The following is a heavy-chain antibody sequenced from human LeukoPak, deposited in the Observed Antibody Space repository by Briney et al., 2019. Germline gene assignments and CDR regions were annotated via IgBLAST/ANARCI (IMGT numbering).Heavy chain of an antibody. V-gene: IGHV4-59*01. Sequence: SETLSLTCTVSGGSISSYYWSWIRQPPGKGLEWIGYIYYSGSTNYNPSLKSRLIISVDTSKNQFSLKLSSVTAADTAVYYCASADVNTGGHFDSWGQGTLVTVSS. CDR2: IYYSGST. J-gene: IGHJ4*02. CDR3: ASADVNTGGHFDS. D-gene: IGHD4-17*01. CDR1: GGSISSYY.